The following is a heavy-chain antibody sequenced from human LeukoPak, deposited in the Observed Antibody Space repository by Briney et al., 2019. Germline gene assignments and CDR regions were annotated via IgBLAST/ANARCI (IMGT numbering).Heavy chain of an antibody. CDR2: INHSGST. D-gene: IGHD3-22*01. CDR1: GGSFTNYY. V-gene: IGHV4-34*01. CDR3: ARGRKFITYYYDSSGYYYSY. Sequence: SETLSLTCAVYGGSFTNYYWSWIRQPPGQGLEWIGEINHSGSTNYNPSLKSRVTISVDTSKNQFSLKLTSVTAADTAVYYCARGRKFITYYYDSSGYYYSYWGQGTLVTVSS. J-gene: IGHJ4*02.